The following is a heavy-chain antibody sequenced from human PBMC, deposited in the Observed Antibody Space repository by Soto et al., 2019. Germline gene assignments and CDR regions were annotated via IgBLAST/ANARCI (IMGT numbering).Heavy chain of an antibody. CDR1: GGSISSYY. CDR2: IYTSGST. D-gene: IGHD6-19*01. Sequence: SETLPLTCTVSGGSISSYYWSWIRQPAGKRLEWIGRIYTSGSTNYNPSLKSRVTMSVDTSKNQFSLKLSSVTAADTAVYYCASTSSSGFSRYYYYYGMDVWGQGTTVTVSS. V-gene: IGHV4-4*07. CDR3: ASTSSSGFSRYYYYYGMDV. J-gene: IGHJ6*02.